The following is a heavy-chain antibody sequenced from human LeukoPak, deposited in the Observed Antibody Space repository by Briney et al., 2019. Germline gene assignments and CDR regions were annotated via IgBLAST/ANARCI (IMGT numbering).Heavy chain of an antibody. V-gene: IGHV4-59*01. CDR1: GGSISSYY. CDR2: IYYSGST. Sequence: SETLSLTCTVSGGSISSYYWSWIRQPPGKGLEWIGYIYYSGSTSYNPSLKSRVTISVDTSKNQFSLKLSSVTTADTAVYYCARDLVTVTKGFDIWGLGTMVSVSS. D-gene: IGHD4-17*01. CDR3: ARDLVTVTKGFDI. J-gene: IGHJ3*02.